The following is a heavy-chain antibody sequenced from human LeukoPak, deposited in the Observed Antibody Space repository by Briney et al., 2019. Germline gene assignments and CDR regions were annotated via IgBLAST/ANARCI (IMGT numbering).Heavy chain of an antibody. D-gene: IGHD2-21*01. CDR3: VKDLRDMWTFDY. CDR2: IWRDGNNK. Sequence: GGSLRLSCAASGFTFSYYAMHWVRQGPGNGLEWVAVIWRDGNNKYYADSVKGRFTISRDNARSILYLLMSSLRAEDTAVYYCVKDLRDMWTFDYWGQGTLVTVSS. J-gene: IGHJ4*02. V-gene: IGHV3-33*06. CDR1: GFTFSYYA.